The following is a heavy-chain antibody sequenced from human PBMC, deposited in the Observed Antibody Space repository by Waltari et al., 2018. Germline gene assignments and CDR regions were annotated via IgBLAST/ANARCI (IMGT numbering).Heavy chain of an antibody. CDR3: ARQDYYGSGSYDQAHGFSEY. CDR2: IKHSGST. V-gene: IGHV4-34*01. D-gene: IGHD3-10*01. J-gene: IGHJ4*02. CDR1: GGSFSGYY. Sequence: QVQLQQWGAGLLKPSETLSLTCAVYGGSFSGYYWSWIRQPPGNGREWLGEIKHSGSTNYNPSLNSRVNISVDTAKNQFSLNLSSVTAADTAVYYCARQDYYGSGSYDQAHGFSEYWGQGTLVTVSS.